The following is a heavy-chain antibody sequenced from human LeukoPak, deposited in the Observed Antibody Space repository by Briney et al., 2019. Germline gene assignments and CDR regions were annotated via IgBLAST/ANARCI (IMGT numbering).Heavy chain of an antibody. CDR3: ARDLHYYEAMDV. J-gene: IGHJ6*02. V-gene: IGHV3-23*01. CDR2: IGSDNKP. Sequence: PGGCLRLSCEASGFTFSAYAMTWVRQAPGKGLEWVSSIGSDNKPHYSESVKGRFAISRDNSKSRLFLQLNSLRAEDTALYYCARDLHYYEAMDVWGQGTTVTVSS. CDR1: GFTFSAYA.